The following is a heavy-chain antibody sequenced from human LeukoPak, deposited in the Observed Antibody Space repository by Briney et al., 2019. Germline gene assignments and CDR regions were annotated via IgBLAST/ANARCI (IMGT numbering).Heavy chain of an antibody. CDR3: TRHDGSGSY. CDR2: IRSKANSYAT. V-gene: IGHV3-73*01. CDR1: GFTFSSYG. J-gene: IGHJ4*02. Sequence: GGSLRLSCAASGFTFSSYGMSWVRQASGKGLEWVGRIRSKANSYATAYAASVKGRFTISRDDSKNTAYLQMNSLKTEDTAVYYCTRHDGSGSYWGQGTLVTVSS. D-gene: IGHD3-10*01.